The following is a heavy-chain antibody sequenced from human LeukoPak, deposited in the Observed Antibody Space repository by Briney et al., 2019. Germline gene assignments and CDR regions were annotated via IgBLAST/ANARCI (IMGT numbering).Heavy chain of an antibody. D-gene: IGHD6-13*01. V-gene: IGHV4-39*07. CDR3: ARGAIAYYYMDV. CDR2: IYYSGNT. J-gene: IGHJ6*03. CDR1: GGSITSSSYY. Sequence: SETLSLTCTVSGGSITSSSYYWGWIRQPPGKGLEWIGSIYYSGNTYYNPSLKSRVTISVDTSKNQFSLRLSSVTAADTAVYYCARGAIAYYYMDVWGKGTTVTVSS.